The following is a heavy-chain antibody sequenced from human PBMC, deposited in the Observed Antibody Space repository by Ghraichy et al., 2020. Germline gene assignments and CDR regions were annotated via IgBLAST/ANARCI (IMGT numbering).Heavy chain of an antibody. CDR2: IYDSGST. J-gene: IGHJ2*01. Sequence: SETLSLTCTVSGGSISSYYWSWIRQPPGKGLQWIGYIYDSGSTNYNPSLKSRVTISVDTSKNQFSLKLRSVTAADTAVYYCARIRAGTTTNWYFDLWGRGTLVTVSS. D-gene: IGHD1-7*01. CDR3: ARIRAGTTTNWYFDL. V-gene: IGHV4-59*01. CDR1: GGSISSYY.